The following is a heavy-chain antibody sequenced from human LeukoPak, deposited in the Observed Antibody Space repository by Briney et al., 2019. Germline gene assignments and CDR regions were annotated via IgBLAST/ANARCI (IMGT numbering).Heavy chain of an antibody. V-gene: IGHV4-59*01. J-gene: IGHJ4*02. Sequence: SETLSLTCTVSGGSISSYYWSWIRQPPGKGLEWIGYIYYSGSTNYNPSLKSRVTISVDTSKNQFSLKLSSVTAADTAVYYCATKKKGLLDYWGQGTLVTVSS. CDR1: GGSISSYY. CDR3: ATKKKGLLDY. CDR2: IYYSGST.